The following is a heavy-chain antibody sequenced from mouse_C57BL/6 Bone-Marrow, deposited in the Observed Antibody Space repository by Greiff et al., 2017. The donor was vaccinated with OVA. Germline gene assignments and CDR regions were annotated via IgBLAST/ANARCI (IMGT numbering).Heavy chain of an antibody. J-gene: IGHJ2*01. Sequence: EVQLQQSGAELVRPGASVKLSCTASGFNIKDDYMHWVKQSPEQGLEWIGWIDPENGDTEYASKFQGKATITADTSSNTDYLQLSSLTSEDTAVYYCTRYGNCVFDYWGRGTTLTVSS. CDR2: IDPENGDT. V-gene: IGHV14-4*01. D-gene: IGHD2-1*01. CDR1: GFNIKDDY. CDR3: TRYGNCVFDY.